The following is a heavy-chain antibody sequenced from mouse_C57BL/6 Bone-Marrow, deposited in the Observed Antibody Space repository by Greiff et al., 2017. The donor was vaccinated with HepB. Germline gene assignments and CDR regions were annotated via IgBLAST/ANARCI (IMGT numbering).Heavy chain of an antibody. J-gene: IGHJ4*01. Sequence: GGGLVQPKGSLTLSCAASGFSFNTYAMNWVRQAPGKGLEWVARIRSKSNNYATYYADSVKDRFTISRDDSESMLYLQMNNLKTEDTAMYYCVRQTVVVPYYYAMDYWGQGTSVTVSS. CDR3: VRQTVVVPYYYAMDY. D-gene: IGHD1-1*01. CDR1: GFSFNTYA. CDR2: IRSKSNNYAT. V-gene: IGHV10-1*01.